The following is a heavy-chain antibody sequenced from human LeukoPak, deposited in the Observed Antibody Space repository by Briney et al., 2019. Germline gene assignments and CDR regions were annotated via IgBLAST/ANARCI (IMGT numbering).Heavy chain of an antibody. CDR1: GYTFTGYY. CDR2: INPNSGGT. J-gene: IGHJ5*02. V-gene: IGHV1-2*02. Sequence: ASVKVPCKASGYTFTGYYMHWVRQAPGQGLEWMGWINPNSGGTNYAQKFQGRVTMTRDTSISTAYMELSRLRSDDTAVYYCARYGRRGSSSNNWFDPWGQGTLVTVSS. D-gene: IGHD6-13*01. CDR3: ARYGRRGSSSNNWFDP.